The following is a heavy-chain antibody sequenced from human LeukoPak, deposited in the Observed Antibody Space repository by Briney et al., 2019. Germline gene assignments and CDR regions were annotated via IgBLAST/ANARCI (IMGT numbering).Heavy chain of an antibody. V-gene: IGHV3-11*06. D-gene: IGHD3-3*01. CDR1: RFQFSSYA. CDR2: ISSSSSYT. CDR3: ARMDRYYDFWSGYYVYYFDY. J-gene: IGHJ4*02. Sequence: GGSLRLSCVASRFQFSSYAMSWIRQAPGKGLEWVSYISSSSSYTNYADSVKGRFTISRDNAKNSLYLQMNSLRAEDTAVYYCARMDRYYDFWSGYYVYYFDYWGQGTLSPSPQ.